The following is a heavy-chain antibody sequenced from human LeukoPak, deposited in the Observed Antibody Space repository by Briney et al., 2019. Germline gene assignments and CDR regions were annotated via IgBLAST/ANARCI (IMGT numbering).Heavy chain of an antibody. D-gene: IGHD2-21*02. CDR3: ARKYCGGDCYHDY. J-gene: IGHJ4*02. CDR1: GFTFSSYS. Sequence: GGSLRLSCAASGFTFSSYSMNWVRQAPGKGLEWFSSISSSSSYIYYADSVKGRFTISRDNAKNSLYLQMNSLRAEDTAVYYCARKYCGGDCYHDYWGQGTLVTVSS. V-gene: IGHV3-21*01. CDR2: ISSSSSYI.